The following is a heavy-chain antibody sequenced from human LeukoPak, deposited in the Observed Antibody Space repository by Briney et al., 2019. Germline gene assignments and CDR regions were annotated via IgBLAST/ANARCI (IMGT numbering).Heavy chain of an antibody. CDR1: GYSISSGYY. J-gene: IGHJ4*02. Sequence: SETLSLTCTVSGYSISSGYYWGWIRQPPGKGLEWIGSIYHSGSTYYNPSLKSRVTISVDTSKNQFSLKLSSVTAADTAVYYCARGVVITFGGAADYWGPGTLVTVSS. D-gene: IGHD3-16*01. CDR3: ARGVVITFGGAADY. CDR2: IYHSGST. V-gene: IGHV4-38-2*02.